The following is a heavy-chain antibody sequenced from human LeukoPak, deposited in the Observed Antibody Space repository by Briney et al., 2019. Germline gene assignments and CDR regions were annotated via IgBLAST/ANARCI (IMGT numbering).Heavy chain of an antibody. J-gene: IGHJ5*02. CDR1: GFTFDDYA. Sequence: GGSLRLSCAASGFTFDDYAMHWVRQAPGKGLEWVSGISWNSGSIGYADSVKGRFTISRDNLENMVYLQMNSLRAEDTAIYYCANYPNQVVFFSWGQGTLVTVSS. V-gene: IGHV3-9*01. CDR2: ISWNSGSI. CDR3: ANYPNQVVFFS. D-gene: IGHD2-2*01.